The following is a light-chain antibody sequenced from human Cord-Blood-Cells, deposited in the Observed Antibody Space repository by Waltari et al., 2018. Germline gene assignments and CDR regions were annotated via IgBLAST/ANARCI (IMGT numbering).Light chain of an antibody. V-gene: IGLV3-19*01. CDR3: NSRDSSGNHLV. Sequence: SSELTQDPAVSVALGQTVRITCQGDSLRSYYARWYQQKPGQAPVLVIYGKNNRPSGIPDRFSCSSSGNTASVTITGAQAEDEADYYCNSRDSSGNHLVFGGGTKLTVL. CDR1: SLRSYY. J-gene: IGLJ2*01. CDR2: GKN.